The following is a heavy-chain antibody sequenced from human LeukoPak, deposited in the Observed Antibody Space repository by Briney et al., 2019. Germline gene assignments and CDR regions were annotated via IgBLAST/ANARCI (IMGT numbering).Heavy chain of an antibody. D-gene: IGHD7-27*01. Sequence: PSETLSLTCTVSGGSISNYWWSWIRQPPGKGLEWIGYVFDSGSTNYNPSLKSRVTISADTSKNQFSLKMSSVTAADTAVYFCARLRNWAWDFDSWGQGTLVTVSS. CDR1: GGSISNYW. J-gene: IGHJ4*02. CDR3: ARLRNWAWDFDS. CDR2: VFDSGST. V-gene: IGHV4-59*01.